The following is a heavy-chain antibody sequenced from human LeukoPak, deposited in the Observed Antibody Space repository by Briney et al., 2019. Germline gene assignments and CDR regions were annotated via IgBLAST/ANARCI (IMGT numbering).Heavy chain of an antibody. CDR1: GGSITSNTHY. Sequence: PSETLSLTCAVSGGSITSNTHYWGWIRQPPGKGLEWIGSIYYSGNTYYNPSLQSRVTISVDTSKNQFSLRLSSVTAADTAVYYCARHVAYCGGERCYSAWYFDLWGRGTLVTVSS. CDR2: IYYSGNT. D-gene: IGHD2-21*01. J-gene: IGHJ2*01. CDR3: ARHVAYCGGERCYSAWYFDL. V-gene: IGHV4-39*01.